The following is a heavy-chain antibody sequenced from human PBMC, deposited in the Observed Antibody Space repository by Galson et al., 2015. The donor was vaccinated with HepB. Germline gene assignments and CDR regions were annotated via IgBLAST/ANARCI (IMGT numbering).Heavy chain of an antibody. CDR2: ISSSSSYI. CDR3: ARGGFSITSCFIRGNDAFDI. J-gene: IGHJ3*02. V-gene: IGHV3-21*01. CDR1: GFTLSSYS. Sequence: SLRLSCAASGFTLSSYSMNWVRQAPGKGLEWVSSISSSSSYIYYADSVKGRFTISRDNAKNSLYLQMNSLRAEDTAVYYCARGGFSITSCFIRGNDAFDIWGQGTMVTVSS. D-gene: IGHD2-2*01.